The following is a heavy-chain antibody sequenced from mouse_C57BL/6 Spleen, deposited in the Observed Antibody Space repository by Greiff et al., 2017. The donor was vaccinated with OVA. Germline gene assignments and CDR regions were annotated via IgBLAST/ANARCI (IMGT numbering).Heavy chain of an antibody. Sequence: VKLQQSGAELVRPGASVTLSCKASGYTFTDYEMHWVKQTPVHGLEWIGAIDPETGGTAYNQKFKGKAILTADKSSSTAYMELRSLTSEDSAVYYCTRYYYDYDGRAMDYWGQGTSVTVSS. CDR2: IDPETGGT. V-gene: IGHV1-15*01. CDR3: TRYYYDYDGRAMDY. J-gene: IGHJ4*01. CDR1: GYTFTDYE. D-gene: IGHD2-4*01.